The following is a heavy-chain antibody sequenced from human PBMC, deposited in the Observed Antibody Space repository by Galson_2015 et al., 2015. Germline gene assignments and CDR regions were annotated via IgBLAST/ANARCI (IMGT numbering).Heavy chain of an antibody. J-gene: IGHJ4*02. CDR1: GFTFSSYG. CDR3: ARVGAGYSSSWIDLEWTGTDAETLYYFDY. V-gene: IGHV3-33*01. CDR2: IWYDGSNK. D-gene: IGHD6-13*01. Sequence: SLRLSCAASGFTFSSYGMHWVRQAPGKGLEWVAVIWYDGSNKYYADSVKGRFTISRDNSKNTLYLQMNSLRAEDTAVYYCARVGAGYSSSWIDLEWTGTDAETLYYFDYWGQGTLVTVSS.